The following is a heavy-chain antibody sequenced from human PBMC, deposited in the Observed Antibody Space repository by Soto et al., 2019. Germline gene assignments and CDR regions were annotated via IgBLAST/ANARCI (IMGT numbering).Heavy chain of an antibody. J-gene: IGHJ4*02. Sequence: GGSLRLSCAASGFTFSSYGMHWVRQAPGKGLEWVAVIWYDGSNKYYADSVKGRFTISRDNSKNTLYLQMNSLRAEDTAVYYCARGDIIVATYFDYWGQGTLVTVSS. CDR3: ARGDIIVATYFDY. D-gene: IGHD5-12*01. CDR1: GFTFSSYG. V-gene: IGHV3-33*01. CDR2: IWYDGSNK.